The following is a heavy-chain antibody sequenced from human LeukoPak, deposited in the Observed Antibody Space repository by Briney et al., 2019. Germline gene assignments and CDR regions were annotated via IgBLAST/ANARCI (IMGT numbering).Heavy chain of an antibody. CDR1: GTSISSYY. Sequence: SETLSLTCTVSGTSISSYYWSWLRQPPGKGPEWIGYVTYTGSKYNPSLKSRVTISTDRSKKEVSLRLSSVTAADTAMYFCARHVDTALIGAFHIWGQGTMVTVSS. D-gene: IGHD5-18*01. CDR3: ARHVDTALIGAFHI. V-gene: IGHV4-59*08. J-gene: IGHJ3*02. CDR2: VTYTGS.